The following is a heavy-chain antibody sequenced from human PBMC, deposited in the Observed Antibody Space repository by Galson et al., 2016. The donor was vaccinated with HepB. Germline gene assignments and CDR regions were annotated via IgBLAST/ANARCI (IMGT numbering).Heavy chain of an antibody. V-gene: IGHV3-23*01. CDR1: GFTFSNYA. CDR3: AKEEGGSGWYTVDY. Sequence: SLRLSCAVSGFTFSNYAMTWVRQAPGKGLEWVSAINIAGRTYYAASVKGRFTISRDNSRNTAYLQVNSLRVEDTAVYYCAKEEGGSGWYTVDYWGRGTLVTVSS. CDR2: INIAGRT. J-gene: IGHJ4*02. D-gene: IGHD6-19*01.